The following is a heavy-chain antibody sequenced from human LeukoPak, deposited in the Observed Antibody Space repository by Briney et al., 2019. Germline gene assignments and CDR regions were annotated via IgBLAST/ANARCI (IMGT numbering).Heavy chain of an antibody. CDR1: GFTFSNYG. CDR2: IWYDGSNK. Sequence: TGGSLRLSCAASGFTFSNYGMHWVHQAPGKGLEWVAVIWYDGSNKYYGDSVKGRFTISRDNSKNTLYLQMNSLRAEDTAVYYCASFVVVPAAIGIGYFDYWGQGTLVTVSS. J-gene: IGHJ4*02. D-gene: IGHD2-2*01. V-gene: IGHV3-33*01. CDR3: ASFVVVPAAIGIGYFDY.